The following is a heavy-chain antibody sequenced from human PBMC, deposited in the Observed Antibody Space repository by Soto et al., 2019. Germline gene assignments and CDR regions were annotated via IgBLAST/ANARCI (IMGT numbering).Heavy chain of an antibody. CDR3: ERFSGIVTYYYYYMDV. V-gene: IGHV1-69*02. D-gene: IGHD3-22*01. Sequence: ASVKVSCKASGGTFSSYTISWVRQAPGQGLEWMGRIIPILGIVNYAQKFQGRVTITADKSTSTAYMELSSLRSEDTAVYYCERFSGIVTYYYYYMDVLGKRTTVTVSS. CDR2: IIPILGIV. CDR1: GGTFSSYT. J-gene: IGHJ6*03.